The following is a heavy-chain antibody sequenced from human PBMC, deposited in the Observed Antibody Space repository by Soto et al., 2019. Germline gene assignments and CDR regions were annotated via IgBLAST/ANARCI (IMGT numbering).Heavy chain of an antibody. V-gene: IGHV4-59*08. CDR1: GGSISSYY. D-gene: IGHD1-1*01. J-gene: IGHJ4*02. CDR3: ARRYGYSFDY. Sequence: SETLSLTCTVSGGSISSYYWSWIRQPPGKGPEWIGYIYYSGSTNYNPSLKSRVTISVDTSKNQFSLKLSSVTAADTAVYYCARRYGYSFDYWGQGTLVTVSS. CDR2: IYYSGST.